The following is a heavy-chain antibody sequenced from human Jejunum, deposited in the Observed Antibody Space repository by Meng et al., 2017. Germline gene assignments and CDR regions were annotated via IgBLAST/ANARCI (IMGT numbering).Heavy chain of an antibody. CDR2: LWYDGSKD. J-gene: IGHJ2*01. V-gene: IGHV3-33*06. D-gene: IGHD1-26*01. CDR1: GFPLTTYA. CDR3: AKSGWDYWYFDL. Sequence: LVGAGGGVVQPGGSRTPAWSASGFPLTTYARHWVRQAPGKGLEWVAALWYDGSKDYYTDSVKGRFTISRDTSKNTLYLQMNSLRAEDTAVYYCAKSGWDYWYFDLWGRGALVTVSS.